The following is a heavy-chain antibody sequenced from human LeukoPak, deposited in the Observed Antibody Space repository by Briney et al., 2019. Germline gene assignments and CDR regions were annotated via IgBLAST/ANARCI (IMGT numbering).Heavy chain of an antibody. CDR2: IYYSGTT. J-gene: IGHJ4*02. D-gene: IGHD5-24*01. Sequence: SETLSLTCTVSGGSISSSNNYWGWIRQPPGKGLEWIGSIYYSGTTYYNPSLKSRVTISEDRSKNQFSLKLSSVTAADTAVYYCARLRDGRWLLEYWGQGTLVTVSS. CDR3: ARLRDGRWLLEY. CDR1: GGSISSSNNY. V-gene: IGHV4-39*01.